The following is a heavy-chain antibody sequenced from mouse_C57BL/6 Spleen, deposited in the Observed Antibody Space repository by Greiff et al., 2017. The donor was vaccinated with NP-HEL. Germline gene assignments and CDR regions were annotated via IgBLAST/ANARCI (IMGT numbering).Heavy chain of an antibody. J-gene: IGHJ2*01. CDR1: GYTFTSYW. CDR2: INPSSGYT. Sequence: QVQLQQSGAELAKPGASVKLSCKASGYTFTSYWMPWVKQRPGPGLEWLGYINPSSGYTQYNQKFKDKATLTSDKSSSTAYMQLSSLTYEDSAVYYCARGQLRLLDDWGQGTTLTVSS. V-gene: IGHV1-7*01. CDR3: ARGQLRLLDD. D-gene: IGHD3-2*02.